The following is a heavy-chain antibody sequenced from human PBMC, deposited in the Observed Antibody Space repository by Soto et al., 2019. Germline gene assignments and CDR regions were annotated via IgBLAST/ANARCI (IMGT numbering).Heavy chain of an antibody. D-gene: IGHD3-22*01. J-gene: IGHJ5*02. CDR1: GFSLSTSGMC. CDR2: IDWDDDK. V-gene: IGHV2-70*01. CDR3: ARMNYYDSSGFPYNWFDP. Sequence: DSGPTLVNPTQTLTLTCTFSGFSLSTSGMCVSWIRQPPGKALEWLALIDWDDDKYYSTSLKTRLTISKDTSKNQVVLTMTNMEPVDTATYYCARMNYYDSSGFPYNWFDPWGQGTLVTVS.